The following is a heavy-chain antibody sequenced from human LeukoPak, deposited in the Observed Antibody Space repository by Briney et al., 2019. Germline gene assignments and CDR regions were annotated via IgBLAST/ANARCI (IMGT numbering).Heavy chain of an antibody. D-gene: IGHD2-2*01. CDR1: GFTFSSYG. CDR2: IWYDGSNK. V-gene: IGHV3-33*01. CDR3: ARAPVLCSSTSCYDQYFDY. Sequence: PGGSLRLSCAASGFTFSSYGMHWVRQAPGKGLEWVAVIWYDGSNKYYAVSVKGRFTISRDNSKNTLYLQMNSLRAEDTAVYYCARAPVLCSSTSCYDQYFDYWGQGTLVTVSS. J-gene: IGHJ4*02.